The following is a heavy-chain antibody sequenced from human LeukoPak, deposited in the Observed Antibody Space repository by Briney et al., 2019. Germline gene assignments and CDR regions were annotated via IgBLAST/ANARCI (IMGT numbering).Heavy chain of an antibody. CDR2: IIPIFGTA. J-gene: IGHJ4*02. CDR3: ARGGGTGYSYGYGYFDY. CDR1: GGTFSSYA. Sequence: ASVKVSCKASGGTFSSYAISWVRQAPGQGLEWMGGIIPIFGTANYAQKFQGRVTITADKSTSTAYMELSRLRSDDTAVYYCARGGGTGYSYGYGYFDYWGQGTLVTVSS. D-gene: IGHD5-18*01. V-gene: IGHV1-69*06.